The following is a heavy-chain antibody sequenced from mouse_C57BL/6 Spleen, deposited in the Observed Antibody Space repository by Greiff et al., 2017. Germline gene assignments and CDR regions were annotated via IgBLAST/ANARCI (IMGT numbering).Heavy chain of an antibody. Sequence: EVQLQQSGAELVRPGASVKLSCTASGFNINNTYMHWVKQRPEQGLEWIGRIDPANGNTKYAQKFQGKATITVDTSSNTAYLQLSSLTSEDAAIYYCARSDSNYVAVYCWGQGTSVTFSS. J-gene: IGHJ4*01. CDR3: ARSDSNYVAVYC. CDR1: GFNINNTY. V-gene: IGHV14-3*01. D-gene: IGHD2-5*01. CDR2: IDPANGNT.